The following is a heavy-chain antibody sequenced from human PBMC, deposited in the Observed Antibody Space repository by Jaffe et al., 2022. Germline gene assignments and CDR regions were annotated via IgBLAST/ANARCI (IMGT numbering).Heavy chain of an antibody. D-gene: IGHD1-1*01. CDR2: IYSGGST. V-gene: IGHV3-53*02. CDR3: ARAGTRYYYYMDV. J-gene: IGHJ6*03. CDR1: GFTVSSNY. Sequence: EVQLVETGGGLIQPGGSLRLSCAASGFTVSSNYMSWVRQAPGKGLEWVSVIYSGGSTYYADSVKGRFTISRDNSKNTLYLQMNSLRAEDTAVYYCARAGTRYYYYMDVWGKGTTVTVSS.